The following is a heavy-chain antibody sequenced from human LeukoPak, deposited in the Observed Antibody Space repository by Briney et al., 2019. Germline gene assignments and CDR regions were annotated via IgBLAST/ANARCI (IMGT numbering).Heavy chain of an antibody. CDR2: IYYSGST. D-gene: IGHD3-10*01. CDR1: GGSISSYY. V-gene: IGHV4-59*01. CDR3: ASERITPPLGSGGWYGSGSYYGSFDY. Sequence: SETLSLTCTVSGGSISSYYWSWIRQPPGKGLEWIGYIYYSGSTNYNPSLKSRVTISVDTSKNQFSLKLSSVTAADTAVYYCASERITPPLGSGGWYGSGSYYGSFDYWGQGTLVTLSS. J-gene: IGHJ4*02.